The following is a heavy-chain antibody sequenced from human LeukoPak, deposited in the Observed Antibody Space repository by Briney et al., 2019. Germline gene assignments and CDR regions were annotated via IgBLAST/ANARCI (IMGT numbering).Heavy chain of an antibody. Sequence: SETLSLTCTVSGGSISSYYWSWIRQPPGKGLEWIGYIYYSGNTNYNPSLKSQVTLSVDTSKNQFSPNLSYVTGADTAMYYFERGGGMTGTRGYFQHWGQGSLVTVCS. D-gene: IGHD3-9*01. CDR3: ERGGGMTGTRGYFQH. J-gene: IGHJ1*01. V-gene: IGHV4-59*01. CDR2: IYYSGNT. CDR1: GGSISSYY.